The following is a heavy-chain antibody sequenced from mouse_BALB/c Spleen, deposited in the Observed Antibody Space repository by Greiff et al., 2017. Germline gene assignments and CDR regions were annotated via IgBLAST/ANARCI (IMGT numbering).Heavy chain of an antibody. CDR3: ARSYYGNYYFDY. J-gene: IGHJ2*01. CDR2: IWGDGST. V-gene: IGHV2-6-7*01. CDR1: GFSLTSYG. D-gene: IGHD2-10*01. Sequence: QVQLQQSGPDLVAPSQSLSITCTVSGFSLTSYGVNWVRQPPGKGLEWLGMIWGDGSTDYNSALKSRLSISKDNSKSQVFLKMNSLQTDDTARYYCARSYYGNYYFDYWGQGTTLTVSS.